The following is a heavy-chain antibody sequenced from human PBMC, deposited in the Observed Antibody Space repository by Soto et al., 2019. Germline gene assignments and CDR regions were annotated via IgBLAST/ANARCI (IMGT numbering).Heavy chain of an antibody. CDR3: ARYHRAGLYYMDV. J-gene: IGHJ6*03. Sequence: VQLVESGGGLVQPGGSLKLSCAASGISFSNSWMSWVRQAPGKGLEWVANIKEDGNEKHYVDSVKGRFTIYRDNAQNSLYLQMTSLRAEDTAVYFCARYHRAGLYYMDVWGKGTTVTVSS. CDR2: IKEDGNEK. CDR1: GISFSNSW. D-gene: IGHD6-13*01. V-gene: IGHV3-7*01.